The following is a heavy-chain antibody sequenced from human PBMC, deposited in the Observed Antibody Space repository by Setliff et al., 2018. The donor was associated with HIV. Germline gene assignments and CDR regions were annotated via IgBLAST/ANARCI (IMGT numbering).Heavy chain of an antibody. CDR3: ARDHVSASIAAVPGY. D-gene: IGHD6-13*01. CDR2: ISGSSSPI. CDR1: GFTFSTYS. Sequence: GGSLRLSCAASGFTFSTYSMTWVRQAPGKGLEWVSYISGSSSPIYYADSVKGRFTISRDNAKNSLYLQMNSLRAEDTAVYYCARDHVSASIAAVPGYWGQGTLVTVSS. V-gene: IGHV3-48*01. J-gene: IGHJ4*02.